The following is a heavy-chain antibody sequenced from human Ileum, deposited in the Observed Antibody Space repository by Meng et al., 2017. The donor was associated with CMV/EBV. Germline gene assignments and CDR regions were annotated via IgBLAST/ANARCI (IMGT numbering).Heavy chain of an antibody. CDR2: ISSGGSTI. CDR3: ASRTNNHDFWNGYPPAFDI. V-gene: IGHV3-11*01. J-gene: IGHJ3*02. D-gene: IGHD3-3*01. CDR1: GFTFSGYY. Sequence: GESLKISCEASGFTFSGYYMSWIRQAPGRGLEWVSYISSGGSTIYYADSVKGRFTTSRDNAENSLYLQMNSLRAEDTAVYYCASRTNNHDFWNGYPPAFDIWGQGTMVTVSS.